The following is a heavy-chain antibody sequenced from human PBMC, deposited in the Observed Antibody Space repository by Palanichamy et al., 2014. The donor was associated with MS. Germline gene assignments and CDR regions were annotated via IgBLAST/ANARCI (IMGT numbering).Heavy chain of an antibody. J-gene: IGHJ6*02. CDR2: IKQDGSEK. V-gene: IGHV3-7*01. CDR1: GFTFSSYW. Sequence: EVQLVESGGGLVQPGGSLRLSCAASGFTFSSYWMSWVRQAPGKGLEWVANIKQDGSEKYYVDSVKGRFTISRDNAKNSLYLQMNSLRAEDTAVYYCARDRRCSSTHCPLPDYYYGMDVWGQGTTVTVSS. CDR3: ARDRRCSSTHCPLPDYYYGMDV. D-gene: IGHD2-2*01.